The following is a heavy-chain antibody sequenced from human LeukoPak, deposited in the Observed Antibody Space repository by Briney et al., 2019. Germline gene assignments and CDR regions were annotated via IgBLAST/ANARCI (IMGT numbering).Heavy chain of an antibody. J-gene: IGHJ5*02. CDR3: ARLDYTVGWFDP. V-gene: IGHV4-39*01. CDR2: IYYSGST. Sequence: PSETLSLTCTVSGGSISSTSHYWGWVRQPPGKGLEWIGSIYYSGSTYYNPSLKSRITISVDTSKNQFSLNLSSVTAADTAVYYCARLDYTVGWFDPWGQGTLVTVSS. CDR1: GGSISSTSHY. D-gene: IGHD4-11*01.